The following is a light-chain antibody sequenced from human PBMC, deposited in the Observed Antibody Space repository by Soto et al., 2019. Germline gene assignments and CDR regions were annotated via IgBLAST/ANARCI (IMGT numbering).Light chain of an antibody. CDR1: QSVSTN. J-gene: IGKJ5*01. Sequence: EIVMTQPPATLSVSPGETVTLSCRASQSVSTNSAWYQQRPGQAPRLLIYGASTRATGSPARFSGSGSGTEFTLTISSRQSEDFAVYYCQQYKDWFSITFGQGTRLEI. V-gene: IGKV3-15*01. CDR3: QQYKDWFSIT. CDR2: GAS.